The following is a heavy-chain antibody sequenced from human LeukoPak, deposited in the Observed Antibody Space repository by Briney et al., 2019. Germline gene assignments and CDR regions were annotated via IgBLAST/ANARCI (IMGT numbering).Heavy chain of an antibody. J-gene: IGHJ4*02. Sequence: NPSETLSLTCTVSGGSITSYWSGLRQPPGKGLEWIGYIYYSGSTNYNPSLKSRVTMSIDTSKNQFSLKLSSVTAADTAVYYCARARRGSYYYFDYWGQGTLVTVSS. D-gene: IGHD1-26*01. CDR3: ARARRGSYYYFDY. CDR1: GGSITSY. V-gene: IGHV4-59*01. CDR2: IYYSGST.